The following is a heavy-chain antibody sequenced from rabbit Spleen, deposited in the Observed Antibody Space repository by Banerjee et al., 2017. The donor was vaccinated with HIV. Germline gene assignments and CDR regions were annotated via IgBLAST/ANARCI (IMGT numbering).Heavy chain of an antibody. J-gene: IGHJ3*01. V-gene: IGHV1S7*01. D-gene: IGHD8-1*01. Sequence: QLEESGGGLVQPGGSLKLSCKASGFDFSTYYMNWVRQAPGKGLEWIGYIDPVFGITYYANWVNGRFSISRENAQNTVFLQMTSLTAADTATYFCARDGAGGSYFALWGQGTLVIVS. CDR2: IDPVFGIT. CDR3: ARDGAGGSYFAL. CDR1: GFDFSTYY.